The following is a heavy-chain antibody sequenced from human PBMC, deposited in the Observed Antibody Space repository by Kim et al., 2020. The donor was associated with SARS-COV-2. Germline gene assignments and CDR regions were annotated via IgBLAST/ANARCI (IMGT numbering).Heavy chain of an antibody. D-gene: IGHD2-21*01. CDR3: AGAISYYYGMDV. J-gene: IGHJ6*02. V-gene: IGHV3-33*01. CDR2: K. Sequence: KYYADSVKGRFPISRDNSKNTLYLQMNSLRAEDTAVYYCAGAISYYYGMDVWGQGTTVTVSS.